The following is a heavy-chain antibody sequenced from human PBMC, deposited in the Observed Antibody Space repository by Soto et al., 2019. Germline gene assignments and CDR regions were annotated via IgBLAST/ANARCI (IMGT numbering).Heavy chain of an antibody. Sequence: PSETLSLTCTVSGGSISSYYWSWIRQPPGKGLEWIGYIYYSGSTNYNPSLKSRVTISVDTSKNQFSLKLSSVTAADTAVYYCARYVRGYCSSTSCYQNWFDPWGQGTLVTVSS. CDR1: GGSISSYY. CDR3: ARYVRGYCSSTSCYQNWFDP. V-gene: IGHV4-59*01. CDR2: IYYSGST. J-gene: IGHJ5*02. D-gene: IGHD2-2*03.